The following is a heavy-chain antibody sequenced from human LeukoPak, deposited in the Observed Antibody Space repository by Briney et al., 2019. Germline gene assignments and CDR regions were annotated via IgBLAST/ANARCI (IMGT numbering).Heavy chain of an antibody. CDR2: IIPIFGTA. CDR1: GGTFSSYA. D-gene: IGHD6-13*01. Sequence: SVKVSCKASGGTFSSYAISWVRQDPGQGLEWMGGIIPIFGTANYAQKFQGRVTITADESTSTAYMELSSLRSEDTAVYYCARVRIAAASIIGFDYWGQGTLVTVSS. V-gene: IGHV1-69*13. J-gene: IGHJ4*02. CDR3: ARVRIAAASIIGFDY.